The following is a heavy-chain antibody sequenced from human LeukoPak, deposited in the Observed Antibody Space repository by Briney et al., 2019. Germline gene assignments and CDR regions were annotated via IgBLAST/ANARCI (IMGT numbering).Heavy chain of an antibody. CDR1: GYSFTSYW. J-gene: IGHJ3*02. Sequence: PGASLKISCKTSGYSFTSYWIAWVRQMPGKGLEWMGIIYPGDSDTRYSPSFQGQVTISADKSISTAYLQWSSLKASDTAMYYCARPYDISGYDVNDAFDIWGQGTMVTVSS. CDR2: IYPGDSDT. CDR3: ARPYDISGYDVNDAFDI. V-gene: IGHV5-51*01. D-gene: IGHD3-22*01.